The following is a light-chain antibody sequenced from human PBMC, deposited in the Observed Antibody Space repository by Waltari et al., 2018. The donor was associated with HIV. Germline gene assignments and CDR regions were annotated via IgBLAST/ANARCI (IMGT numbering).Light chain of an antibody. Sequence: SYALTQPPSVSVAPGPTASRTRRGHHMGRKNVHWYQQKPGQAPVLVVYDNSDRPSGIPERISGSKSGNTATLTISRVEAGDEADYYCQVWDSSSDDWVFGGGTKLTVL. CDR3: QVWDSSSDDWV. J-gene: IGLJ3*02. V-gene: IGLV3-21*02. CDR1: HMGRKN. CDR2: DNS.